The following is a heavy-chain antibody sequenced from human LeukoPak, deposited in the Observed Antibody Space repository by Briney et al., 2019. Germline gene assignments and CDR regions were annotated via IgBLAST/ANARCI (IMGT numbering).Heavy chain of an antibody. CDR2: ISGYNANA. D-gene: IGHD2-2*01. Sequence: ASVKVSCKASGYTFTNYGLSWVRQAPGQGLEWMGWISGYNANATYTQKLQGRVIMTTDTSTTTAYMDLRSLRSDDTAVYYCARDAGYCSSETCYDDAFDIWGQGTMVTVSS. CDR3: ARDAGYCSSETCYDDAFDI. CDR1: GYTFTNYG. J-gene: IGHJ3*02. V-gene: IGHV1-18*01.